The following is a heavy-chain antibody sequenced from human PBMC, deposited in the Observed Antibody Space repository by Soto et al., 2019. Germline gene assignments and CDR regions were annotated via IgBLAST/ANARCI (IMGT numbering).Heavy chain of an antibody. CDR1: GYTFTSYG. J-gene: IGHJ6*02. CDR2: ISAYNGNT. V-gene: IGHV1-18*01. CDR3: ARDSLYCSSTSCYDVYGMDV. D-gene: IGHD2-2*01. Sequence: SVKVSCKASGYTFTSYGISWVRQAPGQGLEWMGWISAYNGNTNYAQKLQGRVTMTTDTSTSTAYMELRSLRSDDTAVYCCARDSLYCSSTSCYDVYGMDVWGQGTTVTVSS.